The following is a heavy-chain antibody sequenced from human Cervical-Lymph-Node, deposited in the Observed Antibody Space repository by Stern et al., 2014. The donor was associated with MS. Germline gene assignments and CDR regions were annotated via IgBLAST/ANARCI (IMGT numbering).Heavy chain of an antibody. J-gene: IGHJ4*02. CDR2: IRQDGYDK. D-gene: IGHD2/OR15-2a*01. Sequence: EDQLVESGGGLVQPGGSVRVSCVASGFRFGTSWISWVRQPPGRGLEWVANIRQDGYDKFYVDSVKGRFTISRDNARNSLYLQMNSLTVADTAVYYCARDRRAFLDYWGQGTHVAVSS. V-gene: IGHV3-7*01. CDR1: GFRFGTSW. CDR3: ARDRRAFLDY.